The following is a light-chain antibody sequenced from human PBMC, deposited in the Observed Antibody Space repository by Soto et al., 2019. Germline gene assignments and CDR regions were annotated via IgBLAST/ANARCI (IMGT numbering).Light chain of an antibody. Sequence: EIGLAQSPGTLSLSPGERATLSCRASQSVSSSYLAWYQQKPGQAPRLLIYGASSRATGIPDRFSGSGSGTDFTLTISRLEPEDFAVYYCQQYGSSPWTFGQGTKVHIK. CDR3: QQYGSSPWT. CDR2: GAS. CDR1: QSVSSSY. J-gene: IGKJ1*01. V-gene: IGKV3-20*01.